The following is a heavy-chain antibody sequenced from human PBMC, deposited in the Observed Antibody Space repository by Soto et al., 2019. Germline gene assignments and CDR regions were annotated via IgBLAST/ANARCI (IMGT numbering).Heavy chain of an antibody. V-gene: IGHV3-74*01. CDR3: VRDNNWSFDD. Sequence: GGLRLSCAPSGCLFGSHWMHWVRQAPGTGLVGVSHIGPDGSNIWEADSVQGRFTISRDNARNRLYLQMNSLRDEDTAIYYCVRDNNWSFDDWGHGSLRTV. CDR1: GCLFGSHW. CDR2: IGPDGSNI. J-gene: IGHJ4*01. D-gene: IGHD1-1*01.